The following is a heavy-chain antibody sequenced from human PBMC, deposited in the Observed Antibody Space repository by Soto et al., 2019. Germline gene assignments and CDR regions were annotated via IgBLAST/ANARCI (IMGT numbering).Heavy chain of an antibody. CDR1: GGSISSYY. Sequence: SETLSLTCTVSGGSISSYYWSWFRQPPGKGLEWIGYIYYSGSTNYNPSLKSRVTISVDTSKNQFSLKLSSVTAADTAVYYCARHVPIVATTENYFDYWGQGTLVTVSS. V-gene: IGHV4-59*08. CDR2: IYYSGST. D-gene: IGHD5-12*01. J-gene: IGHJ4*02. CDR3: ARHVPIVATTENYFDY.